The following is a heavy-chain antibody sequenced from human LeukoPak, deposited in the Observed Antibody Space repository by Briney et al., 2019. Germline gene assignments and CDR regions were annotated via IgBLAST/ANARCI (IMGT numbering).Heavy chain of an antibody. Sequence: GGSLRLSCSASGSTFDNHWMTSVRQAPGKGPGWVGRIKSQGDGGTVDYAPAVKGSCTISRLDLRGRLPLFLQMNSLKTEDTAGYYCATTPSLGIFDIWGQGALVAVSP. J-gene: IGHJ4*02. D-gene: IGHD3-16*01. CDR3: ATTPSLGIFDI. V-gene: IGHV3-15*01. CDR2: IKSQGDGGTV. CDR1: GSTFDNHW.